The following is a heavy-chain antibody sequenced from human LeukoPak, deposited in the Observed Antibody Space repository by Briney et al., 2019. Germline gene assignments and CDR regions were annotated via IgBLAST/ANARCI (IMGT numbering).Heavy chain of an antibody. Sequence: GGSLRLTCAASGFTFSSYSMNWVRQAPGKGLEWISYSSSSSSTIYYADSVKGRFTISRDNAKNSLYLQMNSLRAEDTAVYYCARARSQWLVAYWYFDLWGRGTLVTVSS. J-gene: IGHJ2*01. CDR1: GFTFSSYS. CDR3: ARARSQWLVAYWYFDL. V-gene: IGHV3-48*01. CDR2: SSSSSSTI. D-gene: IGHD6-19*01.